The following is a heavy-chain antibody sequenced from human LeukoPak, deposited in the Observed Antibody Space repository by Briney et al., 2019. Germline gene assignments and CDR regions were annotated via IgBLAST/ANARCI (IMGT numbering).Heavy chain of an antibody. V-gene: IGHV4-4*07. D-gene: IGHD3-3*01. Sequence: SETLSLTCTVSGGSISTYYWNWLRQPAGKGLEWIGRIYHSGSTYYNPSLKSRVTISVDTSKNQFSLKLSSVTAADTAVYYCARDIGRYDFWSGYSRDVWGKGTTVTVSS. CDR3: ARDIGRYDFWSGYSRDV. CDR1: GGSISTYY. J-gene: IGHJ6*04. CDR2: IYHSGST.